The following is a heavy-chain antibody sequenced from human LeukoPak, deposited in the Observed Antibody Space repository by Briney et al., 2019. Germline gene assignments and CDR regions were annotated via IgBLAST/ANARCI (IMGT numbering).Heavy chain of an antibody. D-gene: IGHD6-13*01. CDR1: GFTVSSNY. Sequence: GGSLRLSCAASGFTVSSNYMSWVCQAPGKGLEWVSVIYSGGSTYYADSVKGRFTISRDNSKNTLYLQMNSLRAEDTAVYYCARGEQQLVPGSNWFDPWGQGTLVTVSS. V-gene: IGHV3-53*01. CDR3: ARGEQQLVPGSNWFDP. CDR2: IYSGGST. J-gene: IGHJ5*02.